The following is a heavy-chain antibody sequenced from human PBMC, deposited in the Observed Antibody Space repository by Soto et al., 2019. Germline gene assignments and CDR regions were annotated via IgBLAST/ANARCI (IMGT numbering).Heavy chain of an antibody. CDR1: GFTFSSYA. Sequence: EVQLLESGGGLVQPGGSLRLSCAPSGFTFSSYAMTWVRKAPGKGLEWVSTISGGGGSTYYADSVTGRFTISRDNSQNTLYLQMNSLKAEDMAVYYCAKGGRYCSGGICSIFDSWGQGTLGTVSS. J-gene: IGHJ4*02. CDR2: ISGGGGST. V-gene: IGHV3-23*01. CDR3: AKGGRYCSGGICSIFDS. D-gene: IGHD2-15*01.